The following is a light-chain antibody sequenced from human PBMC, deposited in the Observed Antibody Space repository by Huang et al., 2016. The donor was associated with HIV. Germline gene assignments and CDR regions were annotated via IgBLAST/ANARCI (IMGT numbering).Light chain of an antibody. V-gene: IGKV1-39*01. CDR1: QSISRY. CDR2: GAS. Sequence: DIQMTQSPSSLSASVGDRVSITCRASQSISRYLNWFQQKPGKAPKLLIYGASSLQSGVPSRFSGSGSGTDFTLTINSLQPEDFATYYCQQLYNTPWTFGQGTKVEIK. CDR3: QQLYNTPWT. J-gene: IGKJ1*01.